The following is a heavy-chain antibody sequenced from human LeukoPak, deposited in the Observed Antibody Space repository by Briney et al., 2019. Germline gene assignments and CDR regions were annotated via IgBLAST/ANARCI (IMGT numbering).Heavy chain of an antibody. CDR3: ANSIAAAGWFDP. Sequence: GGSLRPSCAASGFTFSSYAMSWVRQAPGKGLEWVSAISGSGGSTYYADSVKGRFTISRDNSKNTLYLQMNSLRAEDTAVYYCANSIAAAGWFDPWGQGTLVTVSS. CDR1: GFTFSSYA. J-gene: IGHJ5*02. CDR2: ISGSGGST. D-gene: IGHD6-13*01. V-gene: IGHV3-23*01.